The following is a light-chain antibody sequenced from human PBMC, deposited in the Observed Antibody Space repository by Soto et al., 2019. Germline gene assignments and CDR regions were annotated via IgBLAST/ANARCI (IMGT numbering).Light chain of an antibody. V-gene: IGKV1-27*01. CDR2: AAS. J-gene: IGKJ4*01. CDR3: QKYNSAPSD. Sequence: DIQLTQSPSSLSASVGDRVTSTCRASQGISNYLAWYQQKPGKVPKLLIYAASTLQSGVPARCSGSGSGTDFTLTISSLQPADVAAYYWQKYNSAPSDFGGGTTVEIK. CDR1: QGISNY.